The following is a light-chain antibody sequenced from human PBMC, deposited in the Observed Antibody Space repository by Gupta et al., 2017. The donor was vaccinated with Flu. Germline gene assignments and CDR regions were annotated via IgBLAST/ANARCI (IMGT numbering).Light chain of an antibody. Sequence: QSALTQPASVSGSTGQSITISCTGTSSDVGGYNYVSWYQQHPGKAPKLMIYEVSNRPSGVSNRFSGSKSGNTSSLTISGLQAEDEADYYCGSYTSSNTWVFGGGTELTVL. V-gene: IGLV2-14*01. CDR2: EVS. CDR3: GSYTSSNTWV. J-gene: IGLJ3*02. CDR1: SSDVGGYNY.